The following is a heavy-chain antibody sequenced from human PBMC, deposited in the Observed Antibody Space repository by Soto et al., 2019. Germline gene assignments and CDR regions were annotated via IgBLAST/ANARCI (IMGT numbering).Heavy chain of an antibody. Sequence: SETLSLTCAVYGGSFSGYYWSWIRQPPGKGLEWIGEINHSGSTNYNPSLKSRVTISVDTSKNQFSLKLSSVTAADTAVYYCARGHYCSGGSCYSANDYWGQGTLVTGSS. CDR1: GGSFSGYY. J-gene: IGHJ4*02. V-gene: IGHV4-34*01. CDR3: ARGHYCSGGSCYSANDY. D-gene: IGHD2-15*01. CDR2: INHSGST.